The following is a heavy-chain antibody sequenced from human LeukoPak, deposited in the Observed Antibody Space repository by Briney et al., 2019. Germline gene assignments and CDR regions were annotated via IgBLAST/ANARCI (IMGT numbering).Heavy chain of an antibody. Sequence: GGSLRLSCAASGFTFSSFGMHWVRQAPGKGLEWVAVIWHDASDRYYADSVKGRFTISRDNSKNTLFLQMNSLRDDDTAVYYCVRGVGVSRFNYFDPWGQGTLVVVSS. CDR1: GFTFSSFG. V-gene: IGHV3-33*01. CDR2: IWHDASDR. CDR3: VRGVGVSRFNYFDP. J-gene: IGHJ5*02. D-gene: IGHD5-24*01.